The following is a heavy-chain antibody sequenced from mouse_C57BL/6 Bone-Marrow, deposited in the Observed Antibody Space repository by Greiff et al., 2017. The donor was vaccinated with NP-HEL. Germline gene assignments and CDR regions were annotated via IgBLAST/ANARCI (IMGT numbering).Heavy chain of an antibody. J-gene: IGHJ3*01. V-gene: IGHV1-53*01. D-gene: IGHD1-1*01. CDR2: INPSNGGT. CDR1: GYTFTSYW. Sequence: QVQLQQSGTELVKPGASVKLSCKASGYTFTSYWMHWVKQRPGQGLEWIGNINPSNGGTNYNEKFKSKATLTVDKSSSAAYMQLSSLTSEDSAVYYCARRGYGSPWFAYWGQGTLVTVSA. CDR3: ARRGYGSPWFAY.